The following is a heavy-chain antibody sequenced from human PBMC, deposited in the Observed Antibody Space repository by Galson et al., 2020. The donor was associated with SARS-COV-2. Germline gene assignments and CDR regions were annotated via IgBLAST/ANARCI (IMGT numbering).Heavy chain of an antibody. Sequence: SVKVSCKASGGTFSSYAISWVRQAPGQGLEWMGGIIPIFGTANYAQKFQGRVTITADESTSTAYMELSSLRSEDTAVYYCARGYSSSSFVLPHAFDIWGQGTMVTVSS. V-gene: IGHV1-69*13. CDR1: GGTFSSYA. J-gene: IGHJ3*02. D-gene: IGHD6-6*01. CDR3: ARGYSSSSFVLPHAFDI. CDR2: IIPIFGTA.